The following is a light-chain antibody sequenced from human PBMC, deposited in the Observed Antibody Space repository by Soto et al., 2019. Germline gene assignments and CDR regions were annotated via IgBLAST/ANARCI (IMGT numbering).Light chain of an antibody. CDR1: QRISSF. Sequence: DIQMTQSPASLSASVGDRVTITCRASQRISSFLNWYQQKPGKAPKVLIYAASTLQSGVPSRFSGSGSGTDFTLTISSLQPEDFATYYCQHFKSFPITFGQGTRLEIK. V-gene: IGKV1-39*01. CDR3: QHFKSFPIT. J-gene: IGKJ5*01. CDR2: AAS.